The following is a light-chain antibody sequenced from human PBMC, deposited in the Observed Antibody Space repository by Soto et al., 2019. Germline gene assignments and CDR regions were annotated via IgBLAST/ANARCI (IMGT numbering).Light chain of an antibody. Sequence: DIQMTQSPPALSASVGDRVTITCRASQGISNYLAWFQQRPGQVPKRLIYAASNLQSGVPSRFSGSGSGTEFTLTISNLQPEDFATYYCLQHKSYQWTFGQGTKVDIK. CDR1: QGISNY. CDR2: AAS. V-gene: IGKV1-17*03. CDR3: LQHKSYQWT. J-gene: IGKJ1*01.